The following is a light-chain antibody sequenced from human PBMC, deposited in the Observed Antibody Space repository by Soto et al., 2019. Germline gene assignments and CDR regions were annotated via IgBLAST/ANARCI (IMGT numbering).Light chain of an antibody. CDR3: QQYGTSPLT. J-gene: IGKJ4*01. CDR1: QSVTSRY. CDR2: GTS. Sequence: EIVLTQSPGTLSLSPGERATLSCRASQSVTSRYFAWYQQKPGQAPRLLIYGTSSRATGIPDRFSGSGSGTDFTLTISRLEPEDSAVYYCQQYGTSPLTFGGGTKVEIK. V-gene: IGKV3-20*01.